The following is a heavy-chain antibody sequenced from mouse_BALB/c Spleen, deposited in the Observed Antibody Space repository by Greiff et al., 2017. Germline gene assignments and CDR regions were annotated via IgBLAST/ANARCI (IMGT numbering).Heavy chain of an antibody. J-gene: IGHJ2*01. CDR3: AMALLRLRGYFDY. CDR1: GYSFTSYY. V-gene: IGHV1S135*01. Sequence: EVQLQESGPELMKPGASVKISCKASGYSFTSYYMHWVKQSHGKSLEWIGYIDPFNGGTSYNQKFKGKATLTVDKSSSTAYMHLSSLTSEDSAVYYCAMALLRLRGYFDYWGQGTTLTVSS. CDR2: IDPFNGGT. D-gene: IGHD1-2*01.